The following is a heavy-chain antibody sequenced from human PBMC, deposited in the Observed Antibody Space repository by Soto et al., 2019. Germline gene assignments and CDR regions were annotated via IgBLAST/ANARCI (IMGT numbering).Heavy chain of an antibody. D-gene: IGHD2-15*01. V-gene: IGHV4-31*03. CDR3: ARYCSGGACQYAFDI. Sequence: SETLSLTCTVSGASISSGNYYWSWIRQLPGKGLEWIAYMPYSGATHYNPSLKTRVIISLDTSTNQFSLKLSSVTAADTAVYFCARYCSGGACQYAFDIWGQGTMVTVSS. CDR1: GASISSGNYY. J-gene: IGHJ3*02. CDR2: MPYSGAT.